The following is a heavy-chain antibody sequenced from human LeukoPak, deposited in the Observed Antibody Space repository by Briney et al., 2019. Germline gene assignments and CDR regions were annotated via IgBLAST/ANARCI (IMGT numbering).Heavy chain of an antibody. CDR2: INHSGST. CDR3: ARGLGKRYFGFLH. Sequence: SETLSLTCTVSGYSISSGYYWGWIRQPPGKGLEWIGEINHSGSTNYNPSLKSRVTISVDTSKNQFSLKLSSVTAADTAVYYCARGLGKRYFGFLHWGQGTLVTVSS. J-gene: IGHJ4*02. V-gene: IGHV4-38-2*02. CDR1: GYSISSGYY. D-gene: IGHD3-9*01.